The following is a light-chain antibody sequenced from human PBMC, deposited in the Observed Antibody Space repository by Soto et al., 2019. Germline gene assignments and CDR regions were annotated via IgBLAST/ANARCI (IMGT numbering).Light chain of an antibody. CDR2: DVS. V-gene: IGLV2-11*01. J-gene: IGLJ3*02. CDR3: CSYAGSSLVV. CDR1: RSDVGGYNY. Sequence: QSALTKPRSVSGSPGQSVTISCTGTRSDVGGYNYVSWYQQHPGKAPKLMIYDVSKWPSGVPDRFSGSKSDNTASLTISGLQAEDEADYYCCSYAGSSLVVFGGGTKLTVL.